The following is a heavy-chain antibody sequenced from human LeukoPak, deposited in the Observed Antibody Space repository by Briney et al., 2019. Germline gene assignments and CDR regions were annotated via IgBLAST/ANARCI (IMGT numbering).Heavy chain of an antibody. CDR2: IIPILGIA. D-gene: IGHD4-17*01. V-gene: IGHV1-69*04. CDR3: ARDFRGSEDYGDYEGAFDI. J-gene: IGHJ3*02. Sequence: SVKVSCKASGGTFSSYAISWVRQAPGQGLEWMGRIIPILGIANYAQMFQGRVTITADKSTSTAYMELSSLRSKDTAMYYCARDFRGSEDYGDYEGAFDIWGQGTMVTVSS. CDR1: GGTFSSYA.